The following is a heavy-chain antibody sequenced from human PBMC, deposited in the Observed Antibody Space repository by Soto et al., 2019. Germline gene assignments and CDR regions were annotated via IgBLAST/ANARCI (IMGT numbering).Heavy chain of an antibody. Sequence: SETLSLTCAVYGGSFSGYYWSWIRQPPGKGLEWIGEINHSGSTNYNPSLKSRVTISVDTSKNQFSLKLSSVTAADTAVYYCAGRKVAAAGTDPFDYWGQGTLVTVSS. V-gene: IGHV4-34*01. CDR3: AGRKVAAAGTDPFDY. D-gene: IGHD6-13*01. CDR1: GGSFSGYY. CDR2: INHSGST. J-gene: IGHJ4*02.